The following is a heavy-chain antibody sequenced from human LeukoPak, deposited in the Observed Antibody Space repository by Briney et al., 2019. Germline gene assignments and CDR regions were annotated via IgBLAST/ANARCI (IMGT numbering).Heavy chain of an antibody. V-gene: IGHV7-4-1*02. Sequence: ASVKVSCKASGYTFTSYAMNWVRQAPGQGLEWMGWINTNTGSPTYAQGFTGRFVFSLDTSVSTAYLQISSLKAEDTAVYYCARDIGCCGDCYHYYYYSMDVWGQGTTVTVSS. CDR1: GYTFTSYA. CDR2: INTNTGSP. D-gene: IGHD2-21*02. J-gene: IGHJ6*02. CDR3: ARDIGCCGDCYHYYYYSMDV.